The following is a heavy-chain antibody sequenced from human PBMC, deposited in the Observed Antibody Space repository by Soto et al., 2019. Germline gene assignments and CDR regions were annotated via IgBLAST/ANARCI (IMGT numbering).Heavy chain of an antibody. D-gene: IGHD3-9*01. CDR2: ISGSGGST. CDR3: AKDPAIRRYFDWLSHAPNFSY. V-gene: IGHV3-23*01. CDR1: GFTFSSYA. J-gene: IGHJ4*02. Sequence: EVQLLESGGGLVQPGGSLRLSCAASGFTFSSYAMSWVRQAPGKGLEWVSAISGSGGSTYYADSVKGRFTISRDNSKNTLYLQMNSLRAEDTAVYYCAKDPAIRRYFDWLSHAPNFSYWGQGTLVTVSS.